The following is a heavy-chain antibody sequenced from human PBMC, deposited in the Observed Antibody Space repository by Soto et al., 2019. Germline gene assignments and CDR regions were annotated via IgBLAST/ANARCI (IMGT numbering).Heavy chain of an antibody. CDR3: ARGDGSGSYPTYYYYYGMDV. CDR1: GGTFSSYA. D-gene: IGHD3-10*01. J-gene: IGHJ6*02. CDR2: IIPIFGTA. Sequence: QVQLVQSGAEVKKPGSSVKVSCKASGGTFSSYAISWVRQAPGQGLEWMGGIIPIFGTANYAQKFQGRVTITADESTSTAYMELSSLRSEDTAVYYCARGDGSGSYPTYYYYYGMDVWGQGTKVTVSS. V-gene: IGHV1-69*01.